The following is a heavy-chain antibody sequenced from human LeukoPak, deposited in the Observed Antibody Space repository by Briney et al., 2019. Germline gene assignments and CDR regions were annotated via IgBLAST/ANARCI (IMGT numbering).Heavy chain of an antibody. CDR2: IYYSGST. V-gene: IGHV4-59*08. CDR1: GGSISSYY. J-gene: IGHJ3*02. CDR3: ARQLEDAFDI. Sequence: PSETLSLTCTASGGSISSYYWSWIRQPPGKGLEWIGYIYYSGSTNYNPSLKSRVTISVDTSKNQFSLKLSSVTAADTAVYYCARQLEDAFDIWGQGTMVTVSP.